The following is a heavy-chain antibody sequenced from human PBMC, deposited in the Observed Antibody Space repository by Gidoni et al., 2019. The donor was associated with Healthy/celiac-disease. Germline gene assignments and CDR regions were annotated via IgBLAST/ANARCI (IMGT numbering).Heavy chain of an antibody. CDR2: IWYDGSNK. Sequence: QVQLVESGGGVVQPGRYLRISCAASGFTFSSYGMHWVRQAPGKGLEWVAVIWYDGSNKYYADSVKGRFTISRDNSKNTLYLQMNSLRAEDTAVYYCARDAQVGGPLYYFDYWGQGTLVTVSS. D-gene: IGHD2-15*01. CDR3: ARDAQVGGPLYYFDY. CDR1: GFTFSSYG. J-gene: IGHJ4*02. V-gene: IGHV3-33*01.